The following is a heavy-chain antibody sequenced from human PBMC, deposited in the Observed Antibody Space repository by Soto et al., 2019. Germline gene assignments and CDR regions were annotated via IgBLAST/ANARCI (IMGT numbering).Heavy chain of an antibody. CDR2: INAGNGNT. Sequence: ASVKVSCKASGYTFTSYAMHWVRQAPGQRLEWMGWINAGNGNTKYSQKFQGRVTITRDTSASTAYMELSSLRSEDTAVYYCARLFAVVPAARSYYYYGMDVWGQGTTVTVSS. J-gene: IGHJ6*02. CDR1: GYTFTSYA. D-gene: IGHD2-2*01. CDR3: ARLFAVVPAARSYYYYGMDV. V-gene: IGHV1-3*01.